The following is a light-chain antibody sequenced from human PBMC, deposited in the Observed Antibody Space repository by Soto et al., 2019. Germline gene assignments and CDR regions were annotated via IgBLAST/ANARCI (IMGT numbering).Light chain of an antibody. CDR1: SGHSSYA. CDR3: QTWGV. CDR2: LYSDGSH. V-gene: IGLV4-69*01. J-gene: IGLJ2*01. Sequence: QSVLTQSPSASASLGASVKLTCTLSSGHSSYAIAWHQQQPEKGPRFLMKLYSDGSHSKGDGIPDRFSGSSSGAERYLTISSLQSEDAADYYCQTWGVFGGGTKLTVL.